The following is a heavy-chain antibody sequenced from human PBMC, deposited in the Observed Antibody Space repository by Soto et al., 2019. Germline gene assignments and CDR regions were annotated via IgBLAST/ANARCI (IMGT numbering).Heavy chain of an antibody. D-gene: IGHD3-22*01. V-gene: IGHV1-58*01. CDR1: GFTFTSSA. J-gene: IGHJ4*02. Sequence: GASVKVSCKASGFTFTSSAVQWVRQARGQRFDWLGWFFVGSGNTNYAQKFQERFTFPRDMSTSTAYLELSSLRSEDTAVYYCAADENSSGYYRLPLDYWGQGTLVTVSS. CDR2: FFVGSGNT. CDR3: AADENSSGYYRLPLDY.